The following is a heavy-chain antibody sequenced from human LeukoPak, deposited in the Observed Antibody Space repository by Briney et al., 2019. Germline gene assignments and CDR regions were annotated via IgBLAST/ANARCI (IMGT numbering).Heavy chain of an antibody. V-gene: IGHV4-34*01. Sequence: PSETLSLTCAVYGGSFSGYYWSWIRQPPGKGLEWIGSIYHSGSTYYNPSLKSRITISVDTSKNQFSLKLSSVTAADTAVYYCARVGYSYGYTPDYWGQGTLVTVSS. CDR1: GGSFSGYY. J-gene: IGHJ4*02. CDR2: IYHSGST. CDR3: ARVGYSYGYTPDY. D-gene: IGHD5-18*01.